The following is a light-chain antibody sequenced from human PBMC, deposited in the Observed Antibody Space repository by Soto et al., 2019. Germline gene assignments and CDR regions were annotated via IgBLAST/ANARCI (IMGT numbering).Light chain of an antibody. V-gene: IGKV3-20*01. CDR3: HYYEDSHPFP. Sequence: EILLTQSPSTLSLSPGERATLSCRASQSVSRIYLSWFQQKPGHAHSLLIYGTSSRATGIPDRFSGSGSGTDFALTISILEHEDFAVEYCHYYEDSHPFPCGPGTKVDNK. J-gene: IGKJ3*01. CDR1: QSVSRIY. CDR2: GTS.